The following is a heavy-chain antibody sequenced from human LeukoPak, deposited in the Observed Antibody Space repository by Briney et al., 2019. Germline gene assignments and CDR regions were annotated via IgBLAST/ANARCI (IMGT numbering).Heavy chain of an antibody. CDR1: GYTFTSYY. CDR3: ARARPRYCSSTSCYSDWFDP. Sequence: ASVKVSCKASGYTFTSYYMHWVRQAPGQGLEWMGRINPNSGGTNYAQKFQGRVTMTRDTSISTAYMELSRLRSDDTAVYYCARARPRYCSSTSCYSDWFDPWGQGTLVTVSS. V-gene: IGHV1-2*06. CDR2: INPNSGGT. J-gene: IGHJ5*02. D-gene: IGHD2-2*01.